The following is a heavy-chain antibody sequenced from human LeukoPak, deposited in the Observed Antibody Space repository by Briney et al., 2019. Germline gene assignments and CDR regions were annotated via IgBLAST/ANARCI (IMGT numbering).Heavy chain of an antibody. CDR3: ARALPRFLDY. Sequence: PSETLSLTCAVYGGSFSGYYWSWIRQPPGKGLEWIGEINHSGSTNYNPSLKSRVTISVDTSKNQFSLKLSSVTAADTAVYYCARALPRFLDYWGQGTLVTVSS. V-gene: IGHV4-34*01. CDR1: GGSFSGYY. CDR2: INHSGST. J-gene: IGHJ4*02. D-gene: IGHD2-21*01.